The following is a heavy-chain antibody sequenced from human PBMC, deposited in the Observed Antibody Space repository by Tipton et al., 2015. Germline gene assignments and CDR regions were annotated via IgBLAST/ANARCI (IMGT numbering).Heavy chain of an antibody. D-gene: IGHD3-22*01. CDR1: GGSIRTYY. CDR2: IYHSGRT. J-gene: IGHJ4*02. Sequence: TLSLTCTVSGGSIRTYYWVWIRQPPGRGLESIGYIYHSGRTNYNPSLRSRLTMSVESSKNQFSLRLSSATAADTAVYYCARLTGDYYDSATYDPTYIDYWGQGILVSASS. CDR3: ARLTGDYYDSATYDPTYIDY. V-gene: IGHV4-59*01.